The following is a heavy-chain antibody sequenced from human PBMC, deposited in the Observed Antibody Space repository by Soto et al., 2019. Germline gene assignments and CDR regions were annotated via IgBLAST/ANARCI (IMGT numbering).Heavy chain of an antibody. D-gene: IGHD2-2*01. CDR1: GGTFSSYA. J-gene: IGHJ3*02. CDR2: IIPIFGTA. Sequence: ASVKVSCKASGGTFSSYAISWVRRAPGQGLEWMGGIIPIFGTANYAQKFQGRVTITADESTSTAYMELSSLRSEDTAVYYCARASIVVVPAANPSHAFDIWGQGTMVTVSS. CDR3: ARASIVVVPAANPSHAFDI. V-gene: IGHV1-69*13.